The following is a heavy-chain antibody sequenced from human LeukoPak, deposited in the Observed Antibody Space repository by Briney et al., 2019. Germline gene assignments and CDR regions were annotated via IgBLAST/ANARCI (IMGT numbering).Heavy chain of an antibody. CDR2: IIPIFGTA. V-gene: IGHV1-69*05. CDR3: ASCSNSCYLGYYYYYMDV. CDR1: GGTFSSYA. J-gene: IGHJ6*03. Sequence: GASVKVSCKASGGTFSSYAISWVPQAPGQGLEWMGRIIPIFGTANYAQKFQGRVTITTDESTSTAYMELSSLRSEDTAVYYCASCSNSCYLGYYYYYMDVWGKGTTVTVFS. D-gene: IGHD2-2*01.